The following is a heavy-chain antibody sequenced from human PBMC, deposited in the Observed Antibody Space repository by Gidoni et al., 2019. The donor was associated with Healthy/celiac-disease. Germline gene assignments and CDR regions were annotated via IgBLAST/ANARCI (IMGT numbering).Heavy chain of an antibody. CDR3: ARCGNDYGLSVPSPNWFDP. Sequence: QVPAQESAPGLVKLAETLSLTCTVSGGSTSSYYWSWIRQPPGKGLEWIGYIYYSGSTNYNPSLKSRVTISVDTSKNQFSLKLSAVTAADTAVYYCARCGNDYGLSVPSPNWFDPWGRGTLVTVSS. D-gene: IGHD4-17*01. CDR2: IYYSGST. CDR1: GGSTSSYY. V-gene: IGHV4-59*01. J-gene: IGHJ5*02.